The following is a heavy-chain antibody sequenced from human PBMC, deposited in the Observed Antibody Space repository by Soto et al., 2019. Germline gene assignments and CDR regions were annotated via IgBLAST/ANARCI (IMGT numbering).Heavy chain of an antibody. D-gene: IGHD6-19*01. V-gene: IGHV4-59*01. CDR1: GGSLISYY. CDR2: IYYSGST. CDR3: ARASIAVVDFDY. J-gene: IGHJ4*02. Sequence: PTETLSRNCVVPGGSLISYYWSWIRQPPGKVLEWIGYIYYSGSTNYNPSLKSRVTISVDTSKNQFSLKLSSVTAADTAVYYCARASIAVVDFDYWGQGTLVTVSS.